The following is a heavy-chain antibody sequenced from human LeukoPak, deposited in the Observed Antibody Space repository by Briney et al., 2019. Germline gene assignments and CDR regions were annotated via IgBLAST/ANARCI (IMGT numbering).Heavy chain of an antibody. J-gene: IGHJ4*02. CDR1: GFTSTSYW. Sequence: PGGSLTLSCAASGFTSTSYWMSWVRQAPGKGLEWVANIKQEGREKYYVDSVKGRFTISRDNAKNSLYLQMNSLRDEDTAVYYCASGGYRYGLNYLGQGTLVTVSS. CDR3: ASGGYRYGLNY. V-gene: IGHV3-7*01. D-gene: IGHD5-18*01. CDR2: IKQEGREK.